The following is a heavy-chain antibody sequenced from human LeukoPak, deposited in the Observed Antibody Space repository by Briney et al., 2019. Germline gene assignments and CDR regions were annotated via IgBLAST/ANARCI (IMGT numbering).Heavy chain of an antibody. CDR2: IRPDGSEK. V-gene: IGHV3-7*01. CDR1: GFSFSSYW. J-gene: IGHJ4*02. Sequence: GGSLRLSCAASGFSFSSYWMRWFRQAPGKGLEWVANIRPDGSEKDYVDSVKGRFTISRDNAKNSLYLQMISLRAGDTAVYSNARDSSGYFDYWGQGTLVTVSS. D-gene: IGHD3-22*01. CDR3: ARDSSGYFDY.